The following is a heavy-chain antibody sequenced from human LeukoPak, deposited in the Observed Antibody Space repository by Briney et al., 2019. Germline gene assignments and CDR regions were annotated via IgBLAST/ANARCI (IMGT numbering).Heavy chain of an antibody. Sequence: GGSLRLSCAASGFTFSSYAMSWVRQAPGKGLEWVSAISGSGGSTYYADSVKGRFTISRDNSKNTLYLQMNSLRAEDTAVYYCAKESGDRYDFWSGSLNWFDPWGQGTLVTVSS. V-gene: IGHV3-23*01. CDR3: AKESGDRYDFWSGSLNWFDP. J-gene: IGHJ5*02. CDR2: ISGSGGST. CDR1: GFTFSSYA. D-gene: IGHD3-3*01.